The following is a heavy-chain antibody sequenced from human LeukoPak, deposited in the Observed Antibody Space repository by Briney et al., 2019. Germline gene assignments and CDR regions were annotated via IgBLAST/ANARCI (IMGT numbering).Heavy chain of an antibody. J-gene: IGHJ4*02. CDR1: GGSISSSSYY. V-gene: IGHV4-39*07. CDR2: IYYSGST. CDR3: ARDGLGYFDY. D-gene: IGHD3-16*01. Sequence: SETLSLTCTVSGGSISSSSYYWGWIRQPPGKGLEWIGSIYYSGSTYYNPSLKSRVTISVDTSKNQFSLKLSSVTAADTAVYYCARDGLGYFDYWGQGTLVTVSS.